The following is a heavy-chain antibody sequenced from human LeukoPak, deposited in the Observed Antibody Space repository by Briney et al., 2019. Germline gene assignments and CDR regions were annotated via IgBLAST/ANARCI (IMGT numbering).Heavy chain of an antibody. D-gene: IGHD6-19*01. CDR2: INPSGGST. Sequence: APVKVSCKASGGTFSSYAISWVRQAPGQGLEWMGIINPSGGSTSYAQKFQGRVTMTRDTSTSTVYMELSSLRSEDTAVYYCARAEQWLLDYWGQGTLVTVSS. J-gene: IGHJ4*02. CDR3: ARAEQWLLDY. V-gene: IGHV1-46*01. CDR1: GGTFSSYA.